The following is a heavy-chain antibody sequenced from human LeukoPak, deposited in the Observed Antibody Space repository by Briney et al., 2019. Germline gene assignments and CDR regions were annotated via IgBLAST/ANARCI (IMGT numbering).Heavy chain of an antibody. Sequence: ASVEVSCKASGGTFSSYAISWVRQAPGQGLEWMGGIIPIFGTANYAQKFQGRVTITADESTSTAYMELSSLRSEDTAVYYCARDLGLLYAFDIWGQGTMVNVSS. CDR1: GGTFSSYA. CDR2: IIPIFGTA. V-gene: IGHV1-69*13. D-gene: IGHD5-18*01. CDR3: ARDLGLLYAFDI. J-gene: IGHJ3*02.